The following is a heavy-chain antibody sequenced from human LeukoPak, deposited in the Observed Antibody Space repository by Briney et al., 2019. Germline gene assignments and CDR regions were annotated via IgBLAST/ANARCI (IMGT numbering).Heavy chain of an antibody. CDR1: GYTFTSYY. CDR3: ARRYVRSYYDILTGYFKAPHFDY. J-gene: IGHJ4*02. CDR2: INPSGGST. Sequence: GASVKVSCKASGYTFTSYYMHWVRQAPGQGLEWMGIINPSGGSTSYAQKFQGRVTMTRDMSTSTVYMELSSLRSEDTAVYYCARRYVRSYYDILTGYFKAPHFDYWGQGTLVTVSS. D-gene: IGHD3-9*01. V-gene: IGHV1-46*01.